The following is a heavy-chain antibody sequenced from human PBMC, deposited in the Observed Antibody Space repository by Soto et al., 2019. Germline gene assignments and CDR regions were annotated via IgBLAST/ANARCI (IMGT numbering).Heavy chain of an antibody. CDR2: INQSGST. D-gene: IGHD6-13*01. J-gene: IGHJ4*02. CDR1: GGSFSGYY. V-gene: IGHV4-34*01. CDR3: ARTYSSSWSPGDS. Sequence: QVQLQQWGAGLLKPSETLSLTCAVYGGSFSGYYWSWIRQPPGKGLEWIGEINQSGSTKYKPSPKRRVSITVDTSKNQASLKLSSVPAVDTAVYDCARTYSSSWSPGDSWGQGTRVTVSS.